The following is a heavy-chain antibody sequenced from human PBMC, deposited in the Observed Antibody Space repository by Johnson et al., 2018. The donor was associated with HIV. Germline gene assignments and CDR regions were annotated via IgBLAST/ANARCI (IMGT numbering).Heavy chain of an antibody. CDR3: ARACRDGYTCDAFDI. Sequence: QVQLVESGGGVVHPGRSLRVSCAASGFTFTDHAIHWVRQAPGKGLEWVAVISYDASNKYYGDSVKGRFTISRDNSKNTLYLQMNSLRAEDTALYYCARACRDGYTCDAFDIWGQGTMVTVSS. V-gene: IGHV3-30*14. D-gene: IGHD5-24*01. CDR2: ISYDASNK. CDR1: GFTFTDHA. J-gene: IGHJ3*02.